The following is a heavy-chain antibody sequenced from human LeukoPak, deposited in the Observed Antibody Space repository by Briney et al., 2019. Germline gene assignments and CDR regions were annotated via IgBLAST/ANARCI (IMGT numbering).Heavy chain of an antibody. Sequence: GGSLSLSCAVPGFTFQTFGMPWVRRAPGKGLKWVAFIQYDGRNKYYADSVKGRFTISRDNSRNTLYLQMNSLRAEDTAVYYCAKDVYYYDSSAYSSLDYWGQGTLVTVSS. V-gene: IGHV3-30*02. J-gene: IGHJ4*02. CDR1: GFTFQTFG. CDR3: AKDVYYYDSSAYSSLDY. D-gene: IGHD3-22*01. CDR2: IQYDGRNK.